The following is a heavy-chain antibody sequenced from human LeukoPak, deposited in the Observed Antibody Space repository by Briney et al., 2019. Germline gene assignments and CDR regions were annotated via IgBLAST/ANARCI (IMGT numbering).Heavy chain of an antibody. CDR1: GGSISSYY. J-gene: IGHJ6*03. CDR3: ARGGYQLLSGYYYYYRDV. CDR2: IYYSDST. V-gene: IGHV4-59*01. Sequence: SETLSLTCTASGGSISSYYWSWIRQTPGKELEWIGDIYYSDSTKYNPSFTSRVTISVDTSKNQFSLTLTSVTAADTAVYYCARGGYQLLSGYYYYYRDVWGKGTTVTVSS. D-gene: IGHD2-2*01.